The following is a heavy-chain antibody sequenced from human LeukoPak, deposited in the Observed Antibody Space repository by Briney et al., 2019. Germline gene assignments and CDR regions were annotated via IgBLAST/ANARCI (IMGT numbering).Heavy chain of an antibody. J-gene: IGHJ4*02. CDR2: IYHSGST. Sequence: SETLSLTCTVSGGSISSGGYYWSWIRQPPGKGLEWIGYIYHSGSTYYNPSLKSRVTISADRSKNQFSMKLSSVTAADTAVYYCAREARYIDTAMVTDYWGQGTLVTVSS. CDR1: GGSISSGGYY. V-gene: IGHV4-30-2*01. D-gene: IGHD5-18*01. CDR3: AREARYIDTAMVTDY.